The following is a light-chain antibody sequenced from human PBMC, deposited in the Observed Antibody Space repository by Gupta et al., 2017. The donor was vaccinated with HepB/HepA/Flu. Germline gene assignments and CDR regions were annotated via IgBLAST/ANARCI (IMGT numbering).Light chain of an antibody. V-gene: IGLV3-25*03. CDR2: KDS. CDR3: QSADSSGTYEV. CDR1: ALQKQY. J-gene: IGLJ3*02. Sequence: SYELTPPPSVSVSPGQTARITCSGDALQKQYAYWYQQKPGQAPVLVIYKDSERPSGIPERFSGSSSGTTVTLTISGVQAEDEADYYCQSADSSGTYEVFGGGTKLTVL.